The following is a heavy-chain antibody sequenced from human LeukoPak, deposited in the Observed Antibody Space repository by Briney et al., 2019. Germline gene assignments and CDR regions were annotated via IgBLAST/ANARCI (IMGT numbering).Heavy chain of an antibody. D-gene: IGHD1-26*01. J-gene: IGHJ4*02. Sequence: GASVKVSCKASGYSFTGYYIHWVRQAPGQGPEWMGRIDPNSGGTNSAQKFQARVTLTRDTSIATVYMELSRLRSDDTAVYYCARVPVGATIVVFDYWGQGTLVTVSS. CDR2: IDPNSGGT. CDR3: ARVPVGATIVVFDY. V-gene: IGHV1-2*06. CDR1: GYSFTGYY.